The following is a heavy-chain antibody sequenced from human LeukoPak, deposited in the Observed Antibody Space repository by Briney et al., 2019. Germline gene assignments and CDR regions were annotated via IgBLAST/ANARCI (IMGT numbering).Heavy chain of an antibody. CDR2: ISSGRSYI. Sequence: PXXSLXLSCAASGLTFSTYTMNWVRQAPGKGLEWVSSISSGRSYIYYADSMKGRFTVSRDNAKNSLYLQMNSLKAEDTAVYFCASHYDIDYWGQGTLVTVSS. V-gene: IGHV3-21*06. CDR1: GLTFSTYT. D-gene: IGHD3-9*01. J-gene: IGHJ4*02. CDR3: ASHYDIDY.